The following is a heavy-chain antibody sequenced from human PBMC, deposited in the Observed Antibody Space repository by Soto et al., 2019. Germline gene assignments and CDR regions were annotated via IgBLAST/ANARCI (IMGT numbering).Heavy chain of an antibody. D-gene: IGHD3-16*01. V-gene: IGHV4-59*01. CDR1: GGSLRGYS. CDR3: ARQTDDSYTFNAFDI. Sequence: PSETLSLTCTVSGGSLRGYSWSWIRQSPGKGLEWIGYVYSGGGTNYSPSFMGRVTISVDTTDNQFSLKLNSVTAADTAVYYCARQTDDSYTFNAFDIWGQGTMVTVSS. J-gene: IGHJ3*02. CDR2: VYSGGGT.